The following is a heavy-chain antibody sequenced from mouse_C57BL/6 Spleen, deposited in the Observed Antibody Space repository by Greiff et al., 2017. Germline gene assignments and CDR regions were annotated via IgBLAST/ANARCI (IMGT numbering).Heavy chain of an antibody. CDR1: GYSITSGYY. CDR3: ARDDGPLYAMDY. CDR2: ISYDGSN. V-gene: IGHV3-6*01. Sequence: ESGPGLVKPSQSLSLTCSVTGYSITSGYYWNWIRQFPGNKLEWMGYISYDGSNNYNPSLKNRISITRDTSKNQFFLKLNSVTTEDTATYYCARDDGPLYAMDYWGQGTSVTVSS. J-gene: IGHJ4*01. D-gene: IGHD2-3*01.